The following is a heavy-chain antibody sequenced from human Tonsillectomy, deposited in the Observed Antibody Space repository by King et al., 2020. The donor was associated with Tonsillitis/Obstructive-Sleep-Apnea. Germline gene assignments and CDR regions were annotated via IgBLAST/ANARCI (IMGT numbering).Heavy chain of an antibody. CDR3: ARDLSPPGNWNYDNWFDP. CDR1: GDSVSSNSAA. J-gene: IGHJ5*02. Sequence: VQLQQSGPGLVKPSQTLSLTCAISGDSVSSNSAAWTWIRQSPSRGLEWLGRTYYRSKWYNDYAVSVKSRITINPDTSKNQFSLQLNSVTPEDTAVYYGARDLSPPGNWNYDNWFDPWGQGTLVTVSS. V-gene: IGHV6-1*01. D-gene: IGHD1-7*01. CDR2: TYYRSKWYN.